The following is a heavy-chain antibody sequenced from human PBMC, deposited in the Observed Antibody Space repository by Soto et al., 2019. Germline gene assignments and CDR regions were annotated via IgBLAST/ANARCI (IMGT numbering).Heavy chain of an antibody. V-gene: IGHV4-30-4*01. D-gene: IGHD6-13*01. Sequence: QVQLQESGPGLVKPSQTLSLTCTVSGGFISGGDYYWSWIRQPPGKGLEWIGYIYHSGSTDYNPSLKSRVIISVDTSKNQFSLKLSSVTAADTVVYYCARGRRFTSSWFFFHSWGQGTLVTVSS. J-gene: IGHJ4*02. CDR2: IYHSGST. CDR1: GGFISGGDYY. CDR3: ARGRRFTSSWFFFHS.